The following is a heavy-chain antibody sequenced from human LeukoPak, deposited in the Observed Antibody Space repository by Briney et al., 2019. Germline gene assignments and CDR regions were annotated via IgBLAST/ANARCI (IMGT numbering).Heavy chain of an antibody. Sequence: SVKVSCKASGGTFSNYAISWVRQAPGQGLEWMGRIIPIFGTANYAQKFQGRVTITTDESTSTAYMELSSLRSEDTAVYYCARESHYYYYYMDVWGKGTTVTVSS. J-gene: IGHJ6*03. CDR2: IIPIFGTA. CDR3: ARESHYYYYYMDV. V-gene: IGHV1-69*05. CDR1: GGTFSNYA.